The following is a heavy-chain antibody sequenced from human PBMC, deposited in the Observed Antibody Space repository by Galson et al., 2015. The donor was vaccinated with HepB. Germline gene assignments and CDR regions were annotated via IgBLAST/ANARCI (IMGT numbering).Heavy chain of an antibody. J-gene: IGHJ2*01. Sequence: SVKVSCKASGGTFSSYAISWVRQAPGQGLEWMGRIIPILGIANYAQKFQGRVTITADKSTSTAYMELSSLRSEDTAVYYCARPQGGSSWYSSFDLWGRGTLVTVSS. CDR1: GGTFSSYA. V-gene: IGHV1-69*04. CDR3: ARPQGGSSWYSSFDL. D-gene: IGHD6-13*01. CDR2: IIPILGIA.